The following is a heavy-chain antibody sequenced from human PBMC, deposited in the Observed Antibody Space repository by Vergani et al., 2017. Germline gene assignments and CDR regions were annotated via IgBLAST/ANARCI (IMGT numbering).Heavy chain of an antibody. CDR3: AKGGREKQLVGNWFDP. D-gene: IGHD6-13*01. Sequence: EVQLVECGGGLVKPGGSLRLSCAASGFTFSNAWMSWVRHAPGKGLGWVGRIKSKTDGGTSDYAASVTGRFTISRDDSKNTLYLQMNSLRAEDMALYYCAKGGREKQLVGNWFDPWGQGTLVTVSS. J-gene: IGHJ5*02. CDR1: GFTFSNAW. V-gene: IGHV3-15*05. CDR2: IKSKTDGGTS.